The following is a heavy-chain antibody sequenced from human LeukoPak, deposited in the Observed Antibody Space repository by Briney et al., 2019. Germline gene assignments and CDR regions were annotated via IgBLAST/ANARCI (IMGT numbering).Heavy chain of an antibody. D-gene: IGHD6-19*01. CDR2: ISGSGGST. CDR1: GFTFSSYG. V-gene: IGHV3-23*01. J-gene: IGHJ4*02. CDR3: ARDADEQWLVPQATGGRHGPNFDY. Sequence: GGSLRLSCAASGFTFSSYGMSWVRQAPGKGLEWVSAISGSGGSTYYADSVKGRFTISRDNSKNTLYLQMNSLRAEDTALYYCARDADEQWLVPQATGGRHGPNFDYWGQGTLVTVSS.